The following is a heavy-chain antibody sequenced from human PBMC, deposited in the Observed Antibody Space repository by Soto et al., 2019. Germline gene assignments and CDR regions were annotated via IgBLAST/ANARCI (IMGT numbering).Heavy chain of an antibody. CDR2: ISGSGNYI. J-gene: IGHJ3*02. D-gene: IGHD3-10*01. V-gene: IGHV3-21*01. CDR3: AREHTNTVRVIIIGDGLDI. CDR1: GFIFNSYS. Sequence: EVQLVESGGGLVKPGGSLRLSCAASGFIFNSYSMHWVRQAPEKGLEWVSSISGSGNYIYYADSVKGRFTISRDNAKKSLYLQMDGLRAEDTALYYCAREHTNTVRVIIIGDGLDIWGQGTMVTVSS.